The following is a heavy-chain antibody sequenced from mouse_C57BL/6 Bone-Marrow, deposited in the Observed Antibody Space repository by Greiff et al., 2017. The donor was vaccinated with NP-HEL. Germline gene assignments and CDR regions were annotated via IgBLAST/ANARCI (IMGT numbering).Heavy chain of an antibody. J-gene: IGHJ4*01. CDR2: ISNGGGST. CDR3: ARQKGRYYAMDY. CDR1: GFTFSDYY. V-gene: IGHV5-12*01. Sequence: EVQGVESGGGLVQPGGSLKLSCAASGFTFSDYYMYWVRQTPEKRLEWVAYISNGGGSTYYPDTVKGRFTISRDNAKNTLYLQMSRLKSEDTAMYYCARQKGRYYAMDYWGQGTSVTVSS.